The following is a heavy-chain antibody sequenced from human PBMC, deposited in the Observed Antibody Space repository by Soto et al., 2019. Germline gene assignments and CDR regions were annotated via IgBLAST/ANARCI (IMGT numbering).Heavy chain of an antibody. CDR2: IYYSGST. V-gene: IGHV4-39*02. CDR1: RGSISSGTNY. Sequence: SETLSLTCTVSRGSISSGTNYWAWIRQPPGKGLEWIANIYYSGSTFYNPSLKSRVTISLDTSKNQFSLKLRSVTAADTAVYYCARDVRSRRYFDYWGQGALVTVSS. J-gene: IGHJ4*02. CDR3: ARDVRSRRYFDY.